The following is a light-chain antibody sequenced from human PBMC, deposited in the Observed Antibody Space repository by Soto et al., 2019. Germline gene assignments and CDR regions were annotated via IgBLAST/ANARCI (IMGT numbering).Light chain of an antibody. J-gene: IGLJ1*01. Sequence: SVLTQPASVCGSRGQSIAISCTGVRTDVADGYDYVSWYQQHPGQAPQLIIYDVSNRPSGVSDRFSGSKSGNTASPTISGLQAEDEAEYYCTSYTSSTPFYVVGTGTKVTVL. CDR3: TSYTSSTPFYV. V-gene: IGLV2-14*03. CDR2: DVS. CDR1: RTDVADGYDY.